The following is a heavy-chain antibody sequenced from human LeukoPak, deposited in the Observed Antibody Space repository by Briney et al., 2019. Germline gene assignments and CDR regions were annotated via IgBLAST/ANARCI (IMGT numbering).Heavy chain of an antibody. CDR2: IYYSGST. J-gene: IGHJ6*02. V-gene: IGHV4-31*03. CDR3: ARDCSSTSCYNGMDV. D-gene: IGHD2-2*02. CDR1: GGSISSGGYY. Sequence: PSETLSLTCTVSGGSISSGGYYWSWIRQHPGKGLEWIGYIYYSGSTYYNPSLKSRVTISVDTSKNQFSLKLSSVTAADTAVYYCARDCSSTSCYNGMDVWGQGTTVTASS.